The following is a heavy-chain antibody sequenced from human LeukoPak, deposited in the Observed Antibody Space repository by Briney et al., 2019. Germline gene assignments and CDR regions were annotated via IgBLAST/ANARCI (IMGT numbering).Heavy chain of an antibody. CDR3: ARGPSIAAANYYYYMDV. V-gene: IGHV4-31*03. D-gene: IGHD6-13*01. J-gene: IGHJ6*03. Sequence: SETLSLTCTVSGGSISSGGYYWSWIRQHPGKGLEWLGYIYYSGSTYYNPSLKSRVTISVDTSKNQFSLKLSSVTAADTAVYYCARGPSIAAANYYYYMDVWGRGTTVTVSS. CDR2: IYYSGST. CDR1: GGSISSGGYY.